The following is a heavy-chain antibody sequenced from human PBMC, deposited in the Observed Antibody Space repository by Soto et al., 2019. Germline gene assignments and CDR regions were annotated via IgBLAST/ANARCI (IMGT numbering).Heavy chain of an antibody. CDR1: GFTFSSYW. J-gene: IGHJ3*01. V-gene: IGHV3-74*01. D-gene: IGHD6-13*01. CDR3: AREGLDTAGFFDV. CDR2: IEGDGSST. Sequence: GGSLRLSCAASGFTFSSYWMHWVRQAPGKGLEWVSRIEGDGSSTTSADSVKGRFTVSRDDARNTLYLQMSSLRADDTAIYYCAREGLDTAGFFDVWGQGTMVTVSS.